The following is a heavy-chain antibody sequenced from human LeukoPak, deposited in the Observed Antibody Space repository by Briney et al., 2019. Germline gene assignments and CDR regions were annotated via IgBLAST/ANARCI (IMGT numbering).Heavy chain of an antibody. J-gene: IGHJ4*02. CDR2: IKSKTDGGTT. CDR1: GFTFSNAW. Sequence: GGSLRLSCAASGFTFSNAWMSWVRQAPGKGLEWVGRIKSKTDGGTTDYAAPVKGRFTISRDGSKNTLYLQMNSLKTEDTAVYYCTTMPGGSSWYVFRDYWGQGTLVTVSS. CDR3: TTMPGGSSWYVFRDY. V-gene: IGHV3-15*01. D-gene: IGHD6-13*01.